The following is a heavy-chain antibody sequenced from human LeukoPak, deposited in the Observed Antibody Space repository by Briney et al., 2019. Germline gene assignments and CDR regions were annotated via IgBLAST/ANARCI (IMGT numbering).Heavy chain of an antibody. D-gene: IGHD6-13*01. V-gene: IGHV1-2*02. J-gene: IGHJ3*02. Sequence: GASVTVSCKASGYTFTGYYMHWVRQAPGQGLEWMGWINPNSGCTNYAQKFQGRVTMTRDMSTSTVYMELSSLRSEDTAVYYCARDLWYSSSWYGASGHYDAFDIWGQGTMVTVSS. CDR2: INPNSGCT. CDR3: ARDLWYSSSWYGASGHYDAFDI. CDR1: GYTFTGYY.